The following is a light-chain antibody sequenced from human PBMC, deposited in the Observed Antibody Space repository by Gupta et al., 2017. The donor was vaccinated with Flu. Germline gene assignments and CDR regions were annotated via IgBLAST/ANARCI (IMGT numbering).Light chain of an antibody. CDR1: QSGSVN. CDR3: QQYNNWPPFT. J-gene: IGKJ3*01. V-gene: IGKV3-15*01. Sequence: EGATLSCRASQSGSVNLAWYQQKPGQAPRLLMYGASTRATGIPARFSGSGSGTEFTLTSSSLQSEDSAVYYCQQYNNWPPFTFGPGTKVDIK. CDR2: GAS.